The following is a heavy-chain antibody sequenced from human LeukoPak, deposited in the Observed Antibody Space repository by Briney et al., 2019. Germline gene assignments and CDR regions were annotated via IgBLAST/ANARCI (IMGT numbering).Heavy chain of an antibody. D-gene: IGHD3-22*01. Sequence: ASVKVSCKASGYTFTNYYMHWVRQAPGQGLEWMGIINPSGGSTNHAQKFQGRVTMTRDTSTRTVYMELSSLRSEHTAVYYCTRDDYYDSTTYFNYCGQGTLVTVSS. CDR1: GYTFTNYY. CDR2: INPSGGST. J-gene: IGHJ4*02. CDR3: TRDDYYDSTTYFNY. V-gene: IGHV1-46*03.